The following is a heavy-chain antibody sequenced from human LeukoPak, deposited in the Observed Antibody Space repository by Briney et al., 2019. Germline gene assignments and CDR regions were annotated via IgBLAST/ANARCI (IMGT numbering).Heavy chain of an antibody. Sequence: PGESLKISCETSGYSFTTYWIGWVRQRPGTGLEWVGAIYPDDSDTRYSPSFQGQVAISADRSIRTAYLKWNSLKASDTGMYYCARQRRASGTVNWFDPWGQGTLVTVSS. CDR2: IYPDDSDT. D-gene: IGHD3-10*01. CDR3: ARQRRASGTVNWFDP. CDR1: GYSFTTYW. V-gene: IGHV5-51*01. J-gene: IGHJ5*02.